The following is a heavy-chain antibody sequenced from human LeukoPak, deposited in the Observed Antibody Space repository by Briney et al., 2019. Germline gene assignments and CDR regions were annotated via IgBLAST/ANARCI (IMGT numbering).Heavy chain of an antibody. J-gene: IGHJ4*02. CDR2: IYPGDSDT. Sequence: GESLKIPCKGSGYSFTSYWIGWVRQMPGKGLEWMGIIYPGDSDTRYSPSFRGQVTISADESISTAYLRWSSLKASDTAMYYCARRYSGSYYFDYWGQGTLVTVSS. D-gene: IGHD1-26*01. CDR1: GYSFTSYW. CDR3: ARRYSGSYYFDY. V-gene: IGHV5-51*01.